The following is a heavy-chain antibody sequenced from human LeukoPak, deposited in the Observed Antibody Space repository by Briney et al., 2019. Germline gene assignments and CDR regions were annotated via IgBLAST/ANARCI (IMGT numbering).Heavy chain of an antibody. CDR2: INPNSGGT. Sequence: ASVKVSCQASGYTFTGYYMHWVRQAPGQGIEWMGWINPNSGGTNYAQKFQGRVTMTRDTSISTAYMELSRLRSDDTAVYYCARDRATVTDGVWFDPWGQGTLVTVSS. CDR3: ARDRATVTDGVWFDP. J-gene: IGHJ5*02. V-gene: IGHV1-2*02. CDR1: GYTFTGYY. D-gene: IGHD4-17*01.